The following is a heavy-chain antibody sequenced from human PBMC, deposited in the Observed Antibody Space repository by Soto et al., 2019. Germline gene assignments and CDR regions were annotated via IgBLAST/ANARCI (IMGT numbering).Heavy chain of an antibody. CDR1: GFTFSSYS. CDR3: ARGSLGSGWSKAMTPFDY. Sequence: EVQLVESGGGLVKPGGSLRLSCAASGFTFSSYSMNWVRQAPGKGLEWVSSISSSSSYIYYADSVKGRFTISRDNAKNSLYLQMNSLRAEDTAVYYCARGSLGSGWSKAMTPFDYWDQGTLVTVSS. D-gene: IGHD6-19*01. CDR2: ISSSSSYI. V-gene: IGHV3-21*01. J-gene: IGHJ4*02.